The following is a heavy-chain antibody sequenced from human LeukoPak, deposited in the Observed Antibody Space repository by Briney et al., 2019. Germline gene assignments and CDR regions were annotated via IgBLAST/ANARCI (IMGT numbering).Heavy chain of an antibody. CDR3: AREKELVAGRELDC. D-gene: IGHD6-19*01. CDR1: GYTFTGYY. Sequence: ASVKVSXKASGYTFTGYYIHWVRQAPGQGLQWMVRINPNSGGTTYAQNFQGRVTMTRDTSISTAYNELSSLRSDETAVYYCAREKELVAGRELDCCGEGSLVTVSS. CDR2: INPNSGGT. V-gene: IGHV1-2*06. J-gene: IGHJ4*02.